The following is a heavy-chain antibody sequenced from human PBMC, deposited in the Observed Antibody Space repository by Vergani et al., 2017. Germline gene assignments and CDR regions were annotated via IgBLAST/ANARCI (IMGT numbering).Heavy chain of an antibody. CDR3: ARGDYGILTGYRY. Sequence: QVQVVQSGAEVKKSGASVKVSCKTSGYTFRIYYMHWVRQAPGQGLEWMGIINPSGGHTNYAQKFQGRVTMTRDTSTGTVYMELSSLRSEDTAIYYCARGDYGILTGYRYWGQGTLVTVSA. CDR2: INPSGGHT. D-gene: IGHD3-9*01. CDR1: GYTFRIYY. J-gene: IGHJ4*02. V-gene: IGHV1-46*03.